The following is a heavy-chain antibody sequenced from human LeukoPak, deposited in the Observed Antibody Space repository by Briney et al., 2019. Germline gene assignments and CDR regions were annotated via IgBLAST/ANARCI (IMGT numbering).Heavy chain of an antibody. CDR3: AKEDLSVDRGTSDY. Sequence: GGSLRLSCAASGFTFSSCAMSWVRQAPGKGLEWVSAVSGSGDSAYYADSVKGRFTISRDNSKNTQYLQMNSLRAEDTAVYYCAKEDLSVDRGTSDYWGQGILVTASS. V-gene: IGHV3-23*01. J-gene: IGHJ4*02. CDR2: VSGSGDSA. D-gene: IGHD3-10*01. CDR1: GFTFSSCA.